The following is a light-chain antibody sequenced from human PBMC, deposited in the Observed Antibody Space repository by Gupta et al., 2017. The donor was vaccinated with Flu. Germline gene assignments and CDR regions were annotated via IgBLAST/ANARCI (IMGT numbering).Light chain of an antibody. J-gene: IGLJ3*02. CDR2: DDS. Sequence: SLLLTQPRSVSVAPRQTATITCGGNNTGSRSVHWYQHRPGQAHVLVVDDDSARPSGIPVRFRGSNSGNTATLSINMVEAGDEADYDCQVGHISSDLLRVFGGGTKLTVL. CDR1: NTGSRS. V-gene: IGLV3-21*02. CDR3: QVGHISSDLLRV.